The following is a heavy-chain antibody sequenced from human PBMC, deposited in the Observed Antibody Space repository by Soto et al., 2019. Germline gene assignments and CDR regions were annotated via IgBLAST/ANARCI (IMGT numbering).Heavy chain of an antibody. Sequence: QVQLVESGGGVVQPGRSLRLSCAASGFAFSTYGMHWVRQAPGKGLEWVAVISYDGSKKDYADSVKGRFTISRDNSKYTLYLQTNSLRAEDTAVYYCAKSYYDSSGYYWIDQWGHGTLVTVSS. CDR3: AKSYYDSSGYYWIDQ. D-gene: IGHD3-22*01. CDR2: ISYDGSKK. CDR1: GFAFSTYG. J-gene: IGHJ5*02. V-gene: IGHV3-30*18.